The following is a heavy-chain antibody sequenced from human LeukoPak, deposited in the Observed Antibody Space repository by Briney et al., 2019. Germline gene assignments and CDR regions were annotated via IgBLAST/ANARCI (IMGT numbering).Heavy chain of an antibody. V-gene: IGHV4-30-4*01. CDR3: ARDRNGDVFFDY. J-gene: IGHJ4*02. CDR2: IYYSGST. D-gene: IGHD4-17*01. Sequence: PSETLSLTCTVSGGSISSGDYYWRWIRQPPGKGLEWIGYIYYSGSTYYNPSLKSRVTISVDTSKNQFSLKLSSVTAADTAVYYCARDRNGDVFFDYWGQGTLVTVSS. CDR1: GGSISSGDYY.